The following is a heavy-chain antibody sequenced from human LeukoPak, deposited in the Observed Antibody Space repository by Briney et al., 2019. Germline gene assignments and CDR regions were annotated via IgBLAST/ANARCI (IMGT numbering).Heavy chain of an antibody. CDR2: IYPGDSDT. CDR3: ARHRIWGSPPQIDY. J-gene: IGHJ4*02. V-gene: IGHV5-51*01. CDR1: GYSFTSYW. Sequence: KRGESLQISCKGSGYSFTSYWIGWVRQLPGKGLEWMGIIYPGDSDTRYSPSFQGQVTISADKSISTAYLQWSSLKASDTAMYYCARHRIWGSPPQIDYWGQGTLVTASS. D-gene: IGHD7-27*01.